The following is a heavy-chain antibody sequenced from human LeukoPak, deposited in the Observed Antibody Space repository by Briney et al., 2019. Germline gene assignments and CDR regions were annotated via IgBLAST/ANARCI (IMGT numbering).Heavy chain of an antibody. J-gene: IGHJ6*03. CDR3: AKVGDIVVVPAAIMAGFYYMDV. Sequence: ETLSLTCTVSGGSISSYYWSWVRQAPGKGLEWVSAISGSGGSTYYADSVKGRFTISRDNSKNTLYLQMNSLRAEDTAVYYCAKVGDIVVVPAAIMAGFYYMDVWGKGTTVTVSS. D-gene: IGHD2-2*02. V-gene: IGHV3-23*01. CDR2: ISGSGGST. CDR1: GGSISSYY.